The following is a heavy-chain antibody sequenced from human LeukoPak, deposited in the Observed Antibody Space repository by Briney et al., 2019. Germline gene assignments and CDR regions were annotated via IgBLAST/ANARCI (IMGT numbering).Heavy chain of an antibody. CDR1: GFTFGPYT. V-gene: IGHV3-48*04. Sequence: GGSLRLSCAASGFTFGPYTMNWVRQAPGKGLEWVSYISSSSDTIYYADSVKGRFTISRDNAKNSLYLQMNSLRAEDTAVYYCAKADGGNSDFDYWGQGTLVTVSS. J-gene: IGHJ4*02. CDR3: AKADGGNSDFDY. CDR2: ISSSSDTI. D-gene: IGHD4-23*01.